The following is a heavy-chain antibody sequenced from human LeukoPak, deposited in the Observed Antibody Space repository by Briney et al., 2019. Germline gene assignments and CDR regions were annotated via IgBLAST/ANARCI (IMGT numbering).Heavy chain of an antibody. J-gene: IGHJ4*02. CDR3: ASNTGTVFDY. CDR2: VYISMAT. V-gene: IGHV4-4*09. CDR1: LDFMSASY. D-gene: IGHD1-7*01. Sequence: PETLSLTSTLSLDFMSASYWSWIPHPPGKGGEWIGYVYISMATDSNPSPRSPVTISPELSTQPFSMNSTSVTAANTALYFGASNTGTVFDYWGQGALVAVSS.